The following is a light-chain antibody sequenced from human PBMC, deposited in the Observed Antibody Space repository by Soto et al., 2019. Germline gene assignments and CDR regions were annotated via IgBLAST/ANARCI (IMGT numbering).Light chain of an antibody. Sequence: DIQMTQSRSSLSASXXDRVXITCRASQSVSNYLHWYQQKPGKAPXXLIYDASSLQSGVPSRFSGSGSGTDFTLTISSLQPDDFATYYCQQYNTYSTFGQGTRLEIK. CDR2: DAS. CDR1: QSVSNY. CDR3: QQYNTYST. V-gene: IGKV1-39*01. J-gene: IGKJ5*01.